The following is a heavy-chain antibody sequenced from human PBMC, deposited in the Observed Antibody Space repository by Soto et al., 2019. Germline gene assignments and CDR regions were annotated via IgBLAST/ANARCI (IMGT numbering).Heavy chain of an antibody. J-gene: IGHJ2*01. Sequence: EVQLVESGGGLVQPGGSPRLSCAASGFTFSSYEMNWVRQAPGKGLEWVSYISSSGSTIYYADSVKGRFTISRDNAKNSLYLQMNSLRAEDTAVYYCASGTQAGTVYWYFDLWGRGTLVTVSS. CDR1: GFTFSSYE. CDR2: ISSSGSTI. CDR3: ASGTQAGTVYWYFDL. D-gene: IGHD6-13*01. V-gene: IGHV3-48*03.